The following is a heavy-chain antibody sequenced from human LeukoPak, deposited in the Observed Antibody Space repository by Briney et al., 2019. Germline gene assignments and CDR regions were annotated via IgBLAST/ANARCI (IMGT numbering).Heavy chain of an antibody. Sequence: PGGSLRLSCAASGFTFSSYSMHWVRQAPGKGLEWVAVISYDGSNKYYADSVKGRFTISRDNSKNTLYLQMNSLRAEDTAVYYCAKGPSYDILTGIFDYWGQGTLVTVSS. CDR2: ISYDGSNK. CDR1: GFTFSSYS. D-gene: IGHD3-9*01. J-gene: IGHJ4*02. V-gene: IGHV3-30*18. CDR3: AKGPSYDILTGIFDY.